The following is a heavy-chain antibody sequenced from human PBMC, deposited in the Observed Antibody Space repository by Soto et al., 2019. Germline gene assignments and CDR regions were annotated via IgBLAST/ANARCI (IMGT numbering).Heavy chain of an antibody. Sequence: QVQLVQSGAEVKKPGASVKVSCKASGYTFTRYAMHWVHQAPGQRLEWMGWINAGNGNTKYSQKFQGRVTITRDTSASTAYMELSSLRSEDTAVYYCARGGSLYWYFDLWGRGTLVTVSS. D-gene: IGHD1-26*01. CDR1: GYTFTRYA. CDR3: ARGGSLYWYFDL. J-gene: IGHJ2*01. V-gene: IGHV1-3*01. CDR2: INAGNGNT.